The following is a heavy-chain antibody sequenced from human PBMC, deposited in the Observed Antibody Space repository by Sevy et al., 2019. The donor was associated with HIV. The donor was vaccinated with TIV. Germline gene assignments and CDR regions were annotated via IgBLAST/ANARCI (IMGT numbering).Heavy chain of an antibody. Sequence: GGCLRLSCAASGFTFSNAWMSWVRQAPGKGLERVGRIKSNTDGGTTDYAAPVKGRFTISRDDSKNTLYLQMNSLKTEDRAVYYCTTDSSYYKGGILYYFDYWGQGTLVHVSS. J-gene: IGHJ4*02. CDR1: GFTFSNAW. D-gene: IGHD1-26*01. CDR3: TTDSSYYKGGILYYFDY. CDR2: IKSNTDGGTT. V-gene: IGHV3-15*01.